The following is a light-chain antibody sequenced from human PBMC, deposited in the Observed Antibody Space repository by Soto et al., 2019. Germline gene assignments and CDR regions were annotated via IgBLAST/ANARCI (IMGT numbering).Light chain of an antibody. J-gene: IGLJ3*02. CDR3: CSYAGSNTWV. Sequence: QSVLTQPRSVSGSPGQSVTISCNGASSDVGGYNYVSWHQQHPGKAPILIIFAVTQRPSGVPDRFSGSKSGNTASLTISGLQADDEADYYCCSYAGSNTWVFGGGTKLTVL. CDR2: AVT. CDR1: SSDVGGYNY. V-gene: IGLV2-11*02.